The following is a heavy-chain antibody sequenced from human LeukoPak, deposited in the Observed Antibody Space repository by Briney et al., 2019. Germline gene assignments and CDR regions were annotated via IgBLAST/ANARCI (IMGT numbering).Heavy chain of an antibody. CDR3: ARDNPDTAMASHFDY. V-gene: IGHV3-33*08. J-gene: IGHJ4*02. D-gene: IGHD5-18*01. Sequence: GGSLRLSCAASGFTFSSYAMHWVRQAPGKGLEWVAVIWYDGSNKYYADSVKGRFTISRDNSKNTLYLQMNSLRAEDTAVYYCARDNPDTAMASHFDYWGQGTLVTVSS. CDR2: IWYDGSNK. CDR1: GFTFSSYA.